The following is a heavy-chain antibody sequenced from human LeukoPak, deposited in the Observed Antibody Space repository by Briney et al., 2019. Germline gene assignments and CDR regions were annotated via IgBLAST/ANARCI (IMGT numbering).Heavy chain of an antibody. V-gene: IGHV1-69*05. CDR2: IIPIFGTA. Sequence: SVKVSCKASGGTFSSYAISWVRQAPGQGLEWMGGIIPIFGTANYAQKFQGRVTITTDESTSTAYMELSSLRSEDTAVYYCARVRGVVDYYDSSGYYLAPLDYWGQGTLVTVSS. D-gene: IGHD3-22*01. J-gene: IGHJ4*02. CDR3: ARVRGVVDYYDSSGYYLAPLDY. CDR1: GGTFSSYA.